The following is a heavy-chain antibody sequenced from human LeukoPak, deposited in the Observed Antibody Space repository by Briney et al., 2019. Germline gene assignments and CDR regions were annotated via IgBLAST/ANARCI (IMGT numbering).Heavy chain of an antibody. D-gene: IGHD6-13*01. CDR1: GFTVSSNY. CDR3: AIDMLAAANYYGMDV. V-gene: IGHV3-66*02. CDR2: IYSGGST. Sequence: GGSLRLSCAASGFTVSSNYMSWVRQAPGKGLEWVSVIYSGGSTYYADSVKGRFTISRDNFKNTLYLQMNSLRAEDTAVYYCAIDMLAAANYYGMDVWGQGTTVTVSS. J-gene: IGHJ6*02.